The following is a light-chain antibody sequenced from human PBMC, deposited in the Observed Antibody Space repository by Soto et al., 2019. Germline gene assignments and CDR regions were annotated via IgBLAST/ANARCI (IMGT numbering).Light chain of an antibody. CDR2: AAA. V-gene: IGKV1-39*01. CDR1: QSITTY. Sequence: DIQMTQSPSSLSASVGDRVTITCRASQSITTYLNWYQQTSGEAPKLLIYAAARLRTGVPSRFSGSGSGTDFTLTISSLQPEDFATYYCQQAYGAPPTFGQGTKVEIK. J-gene: IGKJ1*01. CDR3: QQAYGAPPT.